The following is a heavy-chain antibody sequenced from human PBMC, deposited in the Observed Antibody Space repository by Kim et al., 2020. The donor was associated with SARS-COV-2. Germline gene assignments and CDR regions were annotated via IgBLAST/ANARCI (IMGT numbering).Heavy chain of an antibody. CDR1: GFTLSNYV. CDR3: AKDVKSWEGGVAGLPDWHFDL. D-gene: IGHD6-19*01. CDR2: ISASGGET. V-gene: IGHV3-23*01. Sequence: GGSLRLSCAASGFTLSNYVMTWFRQAPGKGLEWVSSISASGGETHYADSVKGRFTVSRDNSKNALYLQMNSLTTEDTAVYFCAKDVKSWEGGVAGLPDWHFDLWGRGTLVSVSS. J-gene: IGHJ2*01.